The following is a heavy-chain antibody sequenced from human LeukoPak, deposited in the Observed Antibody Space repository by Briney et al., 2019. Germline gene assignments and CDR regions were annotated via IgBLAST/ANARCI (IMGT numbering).Heavy chain of an antibody. Sequence: GGSLRLSCAASGFTFSDEGMHWVRQAPGKGLEWVSFIHVDANEIYYADSVKGRFTISRDSSKNTLHLQMNSLRPDDTAVYYCAKDRNYRPYYFDYWGQGTLVTVSS. J-gene: IGHJ4*02. D-gene: IGHD1-7*01. CDR3: AKDRNYRPYYFDY. V-gene: IGHV3-30*02. CDR1: GFTFSDEG. CDR2: IHVDANEI.